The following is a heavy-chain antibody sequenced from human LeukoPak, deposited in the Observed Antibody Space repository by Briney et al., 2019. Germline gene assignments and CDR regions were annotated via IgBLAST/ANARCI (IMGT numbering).Heavy chain of an antibody. CDR3: ARALAIVGVTTIDY. Sequence: ASVKASCKASGYTFTGYYMHWVRQAPGQGLEWMGWINPKSGGTNYAQKFQGRVTMTRDTSIITAYMELSRLRSDDTAFYYGARALAIVGVTTIDYCGQGTLVTVSS. D-gene: IGHD1-26*01. V-gene: IGHV1-2*02. CDR1: GYTFTGYY. J-gene: IGHJ4*02. CDR2: INPKSGGT.